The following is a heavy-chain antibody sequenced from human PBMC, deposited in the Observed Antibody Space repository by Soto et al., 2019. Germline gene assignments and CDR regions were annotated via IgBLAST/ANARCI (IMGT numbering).Heavy chain of an antibody. CDR1: GGSFSGYY. V-gene: IGHV4-34*01. J-gene: IGHJ6*02. CDR3: ARGRRYSDYDFLLYYYYYGMDV. D-gene: IGHD5-12*01. Sequence: SETLSLTCAVYGGSFSGYYWSWIRQPPGKGLEWIGEINHSGSTNYNPSLKSRVTISVDTSKNQFSLKLSSVTAADTAVYYCARGRRYSDYDFLLYYYYYGMDVWGQGTTVTVS. CDR2: INHSGST.